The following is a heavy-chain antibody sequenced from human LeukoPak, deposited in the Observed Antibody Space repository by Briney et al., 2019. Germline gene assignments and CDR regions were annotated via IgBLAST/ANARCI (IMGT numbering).Heavy chain of an antibody. V-gene: IGHV4-34*01. CDR1: GGSFSGYY. D-gene: IGHD1-1*01. CDR2: INHSGSN. J-gene: IGHJ5*02. Sequence: SETLSLTCAVYGGSFSGYYWRWVRQPPGKGLEWVGEINHSGSNNYNPSLKSRVTISVDTSKNQFSLKLSSVTAADTAVYYCAREGATGTTQAFDPWGQGTLVTVSS. CDR3: AREGATGTTQAFDP.